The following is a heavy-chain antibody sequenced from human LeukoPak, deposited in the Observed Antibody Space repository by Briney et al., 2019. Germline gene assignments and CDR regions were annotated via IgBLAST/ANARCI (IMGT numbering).Heavy chain of an antibody. J-gene: IGHJ6*03. CDR2: IYTSGST. CDR3: ARVTYYYGSGSFYYYMDV. D-gene: IGHD3-10*01. CDR1: GGSISSGSYY. Sequence: SETLSLTCTVSGGSISSGSYYWSWIRQPAGKGLEWIGRIYTSGSTNYNPSLKSRVTISVDTSKNQFSLKLSSVTGADTAVYYCARVTYYYGSGSFYYYMDVWGKGTTVTVSS. V-gene: IGHV4-61*02.